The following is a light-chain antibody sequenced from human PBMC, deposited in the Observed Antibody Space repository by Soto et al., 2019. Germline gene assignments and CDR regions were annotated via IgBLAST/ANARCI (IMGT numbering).Light chain of an antibody. CDR3: TSYTSSSTYV. CDR2: GVT. Sequence: QSVLTQPASVSESPGQSITISCAGTSSDIGGYNYVSWYQQHPDKAPKLMIYGVTHRPSGVSDRFSGSKSGNPASLTISGLQAEDEADYYCTSYTSSSTYVFGSGTKVTVL. V-gene: IGLV2-14*01. CDR1: SSDIGGYNY. J-gene: IGLJ1*01.